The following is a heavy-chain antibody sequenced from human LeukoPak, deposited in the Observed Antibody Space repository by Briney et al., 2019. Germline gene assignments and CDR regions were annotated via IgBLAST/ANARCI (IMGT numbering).Heavy chain of an antibody. Sequence: GGSLRLSCAASGFTFSSYSMNWVRQSPGKGLEWVSSISSSGSYIYYADSVKGRFTISRDNAKNSLYLQMNSLRAEDTAVYYCARDITGAAAGTKIRYYFDYWGQGTLVTVSS. J-gene: IGHJ4*02. CDR2: ISSSGSYI. CDR3: ARDITGAAAGTKIRYYFDY. V-gene: IGHV3-21*01. D-gene: IGHD6-13*01. CDR1: GFTFSSYS.